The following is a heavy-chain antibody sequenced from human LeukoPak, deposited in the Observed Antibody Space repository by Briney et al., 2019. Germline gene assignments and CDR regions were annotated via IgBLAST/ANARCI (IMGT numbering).Heavy chain of an antibody. Sequence: ASVKVSCKASGYTFTSYGISWVRQAPGQGLEWMRWISAYNGNTNYAQKLQGRVTMTTDTSTSTAYMELRSLRSDDTAVYYCARDAGTMVRGVPGDYWGQGTLVTVSS. V-gene: IGHV1-18*01. D-gene: IGHD3-10*01. CDR1: GYTFTSYG. CDR3: ARDAGTMVRGVPGDY. J-gene: IGHJ4*02. CDR2: ISAYNGNT.